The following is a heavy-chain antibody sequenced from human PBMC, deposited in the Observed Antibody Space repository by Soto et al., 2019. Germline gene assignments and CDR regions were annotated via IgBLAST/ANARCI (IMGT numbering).Heavy chain of an antibody. CDR3: ARGLEELPSGYYYYMDV. CDR2: IYHSGST. Sequence: QVQLQESGPGLVKPSGTLSLTCAVSSGSISSSNWWSWVRQPPGKGLEWIGEIYHSGSTNYNPSLKSRVTISGDKDKNQFTLKLSSVSAAGTAVYYCARGLEELPSGYYYYMDVWGKGTTVTLSS. V-gene: IGHV4-4*02. J-gene: IGHJ6*03. CDR1: SGSISSSNW. D-gene: IGHD1-26*01.